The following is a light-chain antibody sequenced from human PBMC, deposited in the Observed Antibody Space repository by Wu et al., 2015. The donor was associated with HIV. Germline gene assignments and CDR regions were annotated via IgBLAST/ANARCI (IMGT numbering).Light chain of an antibody. CDR3: QQFGDTSYT. J-gene: IGKJ2*01. V-gene: IGKV3-20*01. CDR1: QSVSSSY. Sequence: EIVLTQSPGTLSLSPGERATLSCRASQSVSSSYLAWYQLKPGQAPRLLIYDASSRATGIPDRFSGSGSGTDFTLTISGLEPEDFAMYYCQQFGDTSYTFGQGT. CDR2: DAS.